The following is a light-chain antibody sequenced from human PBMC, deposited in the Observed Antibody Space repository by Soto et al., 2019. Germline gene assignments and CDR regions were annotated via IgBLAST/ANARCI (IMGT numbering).Light chain of an antibody. CDR2: STN. CDR1: SGSVSTSYY. V-gene: IGLV8-61*01. CDR3: VLYMGSGISV. J-gene: IGLJ3*02. Sequence: QAVVTQAPSFSVSPGGTVTLTCGLSSGSVSTSYYPSWYQQTPGQAPRTLIYSTNIRSSGVPDRFSGSILGNKAALTITGAQADDESDFYCVLYMGSGISVFGGGTKLTVL.